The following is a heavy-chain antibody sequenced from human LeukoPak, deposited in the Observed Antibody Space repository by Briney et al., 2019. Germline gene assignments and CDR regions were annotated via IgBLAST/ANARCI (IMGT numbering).Heavy chain of an antibody. CDR3: ARDVRMVRGVIRD. V-gene: IGHV3-48*01. CDR2: ISSSSSTI. Sequence: GGSLRLSCAASGFTFSSYGMNWVRRAPGKGLEWVSYISSSSSTIYYADSVKGRFTISRDNAKNSLYLQMNSLRAEDTAVYYCARDVRMVRGVIRDWGQGTLVTVSS. D-gene: IGHD3-10*01. J-gene: IGHJ4*02. CDR1: GFTFSSYG.